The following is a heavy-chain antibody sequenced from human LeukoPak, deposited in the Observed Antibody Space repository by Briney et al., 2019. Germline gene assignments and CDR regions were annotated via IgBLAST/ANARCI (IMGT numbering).Heavy chain of an antibody. CDR3: ARDAPPDYGDYGKRHYYYGMDV. CDR1: GYSISSGYY. CDR2: IYHSGST. J-gene: IGHJ6*02. Sequence: SETLSLTCTVSGYSISSGYYWGWIRQPPGKGLEWIGSIYHSGSTYYNPSLKSRVTISVDTSKNQFSLKLSSVTAADTAVYYCARDAPPDYGDYGKRHYYYGMDVWGQGTTVTVSS. D-gene: IGHD4-17*01. V-gene: IGHV4-38-2*02.